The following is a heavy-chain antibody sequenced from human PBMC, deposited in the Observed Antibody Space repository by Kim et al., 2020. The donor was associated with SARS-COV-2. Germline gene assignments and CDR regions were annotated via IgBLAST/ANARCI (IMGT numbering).Heavy chain of an antibody. V-gene: IGHV1-2*02. J-gene: IGHJ4*02. CDR2: INPNSGGT. D-gene: IGHD3-10*01. CDR3: ARGWESYYYGSGPRFDY. CDR1: GYTFTGYY. Sequence: ASVKVSCKASGYTFTGYYMHWVRQAPGQGLEWMGWINPNSGGTNYAQKFQGRVTMTRDTSISTAYMELSRLRSDDTAVYYCARGWESYYYGSGPRFDYWGQGTLVTVSS.